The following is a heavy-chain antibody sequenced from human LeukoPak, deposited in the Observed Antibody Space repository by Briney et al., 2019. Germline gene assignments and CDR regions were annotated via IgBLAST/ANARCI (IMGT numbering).Heavy chain of an antibody. CDR3: SRDGHTGMDV. CDR1: GFTFSDHY. Sequence: GGSLRLSCAASGFTFSDHYMDWVRQAPGKGLEWVGRSRNKANSYTTEYAASVKGRFAISRDDSKKSLYLQMHTRKTEDTALYYCSRDGHTGMDVWGQGTTVTVSS. D-gene: IGHD2-21*01. CDR2: SRNKANSYTT. V-gene: IGHV3-72*01. J-gene: IGHJ6*02.